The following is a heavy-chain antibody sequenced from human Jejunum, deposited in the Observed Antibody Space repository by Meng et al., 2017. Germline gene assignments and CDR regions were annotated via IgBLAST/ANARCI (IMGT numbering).Heavy chain of an antibody. V-gene: IGHV3-30*04. CDR3: ARETLVTTKGIEH. D-gene: IGHD4-17*01. CDR2: ISSDGSLR. Sequence: GGSLRLSCAASGFTFTSYSMHWVRQAPGQGLDLLAVISSDGSLRYYADSVKGRFTISRDNSKNTLFLQMNSLRDEDTALYYCARETLVTTKGIEHWGQGTLVTVSS. CDR1: GFTFTSYS. J-gene: IGHJ4*02.